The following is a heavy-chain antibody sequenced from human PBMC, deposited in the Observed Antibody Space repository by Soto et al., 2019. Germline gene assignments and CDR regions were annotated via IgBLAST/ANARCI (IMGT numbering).Heavy chain of an antibody. J-gene: IGHJ3*02. CDR2: ISSSGSTI. Sequence: QVQLVESGGGLVKPGGSLRLSCAASGLIFSDYYMSWIRQAPGKGLEWVSYISSSGSTIHYADSVKGRFTISRDNAKKSLYLQMNSLRGEDTAVYYCASLNSFRGAVAGTTYDAFHIWGQGTMVTVSS. CDR1: GLIFSDYY. D-gene: IGHD6-19*01. V-gene: IGHV3-11*01. CDR3: ASLNSFRGAVAGTTYDAFHI.